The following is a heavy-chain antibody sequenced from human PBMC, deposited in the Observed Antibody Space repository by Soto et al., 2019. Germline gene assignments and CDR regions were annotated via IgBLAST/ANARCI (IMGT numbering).Heavy chain of an antibody. D-gene: IGHD3-10*01. V-gene: IGHV4-4*07. CDR3: ARLWFGKPPGYLDY. CDR2: IYTSGNS. Sequence: QVQLQESGPGLVKPSETLSLTCSVSGGSIRNYYWNWIRQPAGKGLEWIGRIYTSGNSDYNPSLKSRVTMSADTSKNQLSLRLSSVTAADSAVYYCARLWFGKPPGYLDYWGQGIRFTISS. J-gene: IGHJ4*02. CDR1: GGSIRNYY.